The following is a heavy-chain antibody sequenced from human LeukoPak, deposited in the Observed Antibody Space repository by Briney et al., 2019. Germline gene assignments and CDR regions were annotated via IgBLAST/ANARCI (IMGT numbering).Heavy chain of an antibody. CDR3: ARGPHYDILTGYFPY. D-gene: IGHD3-9*01. V-gene: IGHV1-3*01. CDR2: INAGNGNT. CDR1: GYTFTSYA. Sequence: GASVKVSCKASGYTFTSYAMHWVRQAPGQRLEWMGWINAGNGNTKYSQKFQGRVTITRDTSASTAYMELSSLRSEDTAVYYCARGPHYDILTGYFPYWGQGTLVTVSS. J-gene: IGHJ4*02.